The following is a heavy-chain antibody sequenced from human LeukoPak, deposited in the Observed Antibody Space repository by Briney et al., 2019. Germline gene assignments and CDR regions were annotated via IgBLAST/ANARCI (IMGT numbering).Heavy chain of an antibody. Sequence: SETLSLTCAVSGGSISSGGYYWGWIRQPPGKGLEWIGSIYYSGSTYYNPSLKSRVTISVDTSKNQFSLKLSSVTAADTAVYYCAGTWIQLWSSYYYYGMDVWGQGTTVTVSS. V-gene: IGHV4-39*01. CDR1: GGSISSGGYY. CDR3: AGTWIQLWSSYYYYGMDV. D-gene: IGHD5-18*01. J-gene: IGHJ6*02. CDR2: IYYSGST.